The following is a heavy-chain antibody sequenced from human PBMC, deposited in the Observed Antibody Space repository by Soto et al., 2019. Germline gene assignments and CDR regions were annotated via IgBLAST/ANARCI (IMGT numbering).Heavy chain of an antibody. CDR3: ARAVAAAGYYYYYYYYMDV. CDR1: GFTFSDYY. D-gene: IGHD6-13*01. CDR2: ISSSGSTI. V-gene: IGHV3-11*01. Sequence: QVQLVESGGGLVKPGGSLRLSCAASGFTFSDYYMSWIRQAPGKGLEWVSYISSSGSTIYYADSVKGRFTISRDNAKNSLYLQMNSLRAEDSPVYYCARAVAAAGYYYYYYYYMDVWGKGTTVTVSS. J-gene: IGHJ6*03.